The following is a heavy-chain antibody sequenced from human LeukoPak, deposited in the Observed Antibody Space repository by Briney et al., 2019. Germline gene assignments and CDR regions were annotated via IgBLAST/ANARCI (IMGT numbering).Heavy chain of an antibody. J-gene: IGHJ4*02. CDR3: AKPTSSYYYDSSGYSSIDY. CDR2: LWYDGSNK. Sequence: GGSLRLSCAASGFTFSSYGMHWVRQAPGKGLEGVADLWYDGSNKYYAESLKGRFTISRDNSKNTLYVQMKSLRAEDRAVFYCAKPTSSYYYDSSGYSSIDYWGQGTLVTVSS. D-gene: IGHD3-22*01. V-gene: IGHV3-33*06. CDR1: GFTFSSYG.